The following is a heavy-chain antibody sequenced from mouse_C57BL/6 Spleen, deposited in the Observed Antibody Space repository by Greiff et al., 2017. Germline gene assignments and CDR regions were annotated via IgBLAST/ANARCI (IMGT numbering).Heavy chain of an antibody. Sequence: QVQLKQPGTELVKPGASVKLSCKASGYTFTSYWMHWVKQRPGQGLEWIGNINPSNGGTNYNEKFKSKATLTVDKSSSTAYMQLSSLTSEDSAVYNCARGPYYYGSSPYFDYWGQGTTLTVSS. V-gene: IGHV1-53*01. J-gene: IGHJ2*01. CDR2: INPSNGGT. CDR3: ARGPYYYGSSPYFDY. D-gene: IGHD1-1*01. CDR1: GYTFTSYW.